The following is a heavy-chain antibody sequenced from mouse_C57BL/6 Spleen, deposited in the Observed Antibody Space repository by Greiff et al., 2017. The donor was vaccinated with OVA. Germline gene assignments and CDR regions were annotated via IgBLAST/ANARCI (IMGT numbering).Heavy chain of an antibody. D-gene: IGHD1-1*02. CDR2: ISYDGSN. V-gene: IGHV3-6*01. CDR1: GYSITSGYY. Sequence: EVKLQESGPGLVKPSQSLSLTCSVTGYSITSGYYWNWIRQFPGNKLEWMGYISYDGSNNYNPSLKNRISITRDTSKNQFFLKLNSVTTEDTATYYCARESYGSHWYFDVWGTGTTVTVSS. J-gene: IGHJ1*03. CDR3: ARESYGSHWYFDV.